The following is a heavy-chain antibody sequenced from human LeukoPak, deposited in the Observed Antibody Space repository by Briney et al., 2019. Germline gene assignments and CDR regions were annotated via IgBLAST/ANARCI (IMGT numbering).Heavy chain of an antibody. D-gene: IGHD3-22*01. CDR2: INPSGGST. CDR1: GYTFTSYY. Sequence: GASVKVSCKASGYTFTSYYMHWVRQAPGQGLEWMGIINPSGGSTSYAQKFQGRVTMTRATSTSTVYMEPSSLRSEDTAVYYCARSNNYYESSGYYAKTRRDFDYWGQGTLVTVSS. V-gene: IGHV1-46*01. CDR3: ARSNNYYESSGYYAKTRRDFDY. J-gene: IGHJ4*02.